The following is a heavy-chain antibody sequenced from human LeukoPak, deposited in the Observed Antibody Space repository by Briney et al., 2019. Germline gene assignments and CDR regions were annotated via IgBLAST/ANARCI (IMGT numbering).Heavy chain of an antibody. Sequence: GSSVKLSCKASVPTFTSYAINWVRQAPGQGLEWMGGFIPIYGSPTYAQKFQGRVSFTTDESTYTAYMELSNLRSDDTAVFFCAGFFYDTSGEAFDIWGQGTMVTVSA. CDR2: FIPIYGSP. D-gene: IGHD3-22*01. J-gene: IGHJ3*02. CDR1: VPTFTSYA. V-gene: IGHV1-69*05. CDR3: AGFFYDTSGEAFDI.